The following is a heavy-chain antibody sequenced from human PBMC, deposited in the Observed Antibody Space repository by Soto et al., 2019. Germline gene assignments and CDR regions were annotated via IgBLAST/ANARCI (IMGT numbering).Heavy chain of an antibody. Sequence: PGGSLKLSCAASGFTFSDSAMGWVRPAPGKGLEWVSSISASGYSTYYADSVKGRFTISRDTSKNTLYLQTNSLRAEDTAMYYCAKMGGDAYKPIDSWGQGSLVNVSS. CDR2: ISASGYST. CDR3: AKMGGDAYKPIDS. V-gene: IGHV3-23*01. D-gene: IGHD3-16*01. J-gene: IGHJ4*02. CDR1: GFTFSDSA.